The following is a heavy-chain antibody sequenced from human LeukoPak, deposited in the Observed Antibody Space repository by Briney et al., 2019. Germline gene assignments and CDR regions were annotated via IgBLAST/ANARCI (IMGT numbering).Heavy chain of an antibody. CDR2: IYSGGSK. CDR3: ARDRIGVVVPAAQPGAYYYYMDV. V-gene: IGHV3-66*02. CDR1: GFTVSSNY. J-gene: IGHJ6*03. Sequence: GGSLRLSCAAPGFTVSSNYMSWFRQAPGKGLEWVSVIYSGGSKYYADSVKGRFTISRDNSKNTLYLQMNSLRAEDTAVYYCARDRIGVVVPAAQPGAYYYYMDVWGKGTTVTVSS. D-gene: IGHD2-2*01.